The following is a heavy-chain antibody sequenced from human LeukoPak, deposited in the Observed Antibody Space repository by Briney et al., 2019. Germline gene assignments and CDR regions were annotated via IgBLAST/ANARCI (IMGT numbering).Heavy chain of an antibody. J-gene: IGHJ4*02. CDR2: ISSSSSYI. CDR3: ARDAKGHGCPDY. CDR1: GFAFSDYN. V-gene: IGHV3-21*01. D-gene: IGHD5-24*01. Sequence: GGSLRLSCVASGFAFSDYNVHWVRQAPGKGLEWVSLISSSSSYIYYAESVKGRFTVSRDNAKNSLYLQMDSLTVDDTAVYYCARDAKGHGCPDYWGQGTLVTVSS.